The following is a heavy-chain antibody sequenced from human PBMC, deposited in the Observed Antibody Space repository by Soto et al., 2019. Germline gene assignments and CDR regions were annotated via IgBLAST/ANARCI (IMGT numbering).Heavy chain of an antibody. D-gene: IGHD3-3*02. CDR3: ARGIVRQQSIFSGYYYMDV. CDR2: IYYSGRT. CDR1: GGSISSYY. J-gene: IGHJ6*03. V-gene: IGHV4-59*01. Sequence: SETLSLTCTVSGGSISSYYWSWIRQPPGKGLEWIGYIYYSGRTNYNPSLKSRVTISVDTSKNQFSLKLSSVTAADTAVYYCARGIVRQQSIFSGYYYMDVWGKGTTVTVSS.